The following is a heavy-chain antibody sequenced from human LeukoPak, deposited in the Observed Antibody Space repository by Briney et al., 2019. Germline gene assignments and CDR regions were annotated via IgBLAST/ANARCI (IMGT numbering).Heavy chain of an antibody. CDR3: ARGTVTEDPIYYYYYYYMDV. V-gene: IGHV3-48*03. CDR1: GFTFSSYE. D-gene: IGHD4-17*01. J-gene: IGHJ6*03. Sequence: GGSLRLSCAASGFTFSSYEMNWVRQAPGKGLEWVSYISSSGSTIYYADSVKGRFTISRDNAKNSLYLQMNSLRAEDTAVYYCARGTVTEDPIYYYYYYYMDVWDKGTTVTVSS. CDR2: ISSSGSTI.